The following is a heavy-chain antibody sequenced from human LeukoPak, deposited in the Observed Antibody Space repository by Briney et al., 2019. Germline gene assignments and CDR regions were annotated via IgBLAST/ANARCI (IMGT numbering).Heavy chain of an antibody. V-gene: IGHV3-7*01. D-gene: IGHD1-1*01. J-gene: IGHJ4*02. Sequence: PGGSLRLSCAASGFTFSDFYMSWVRQAPGKGLEWVANIKKDGSERSYVDSVRDRFTISRDNAKNSLYLQMNSLRAEDTAMYYCARGGWSGYFIYWGQGALVPVSS. CDR2: IKKDGSER. CDR1: GFTFSDFY. CDR3: ARGGWSGYFIY.